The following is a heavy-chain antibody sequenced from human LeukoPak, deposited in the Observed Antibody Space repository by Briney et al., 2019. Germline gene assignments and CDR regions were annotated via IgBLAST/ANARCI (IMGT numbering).Heavy chain of an antibody. Sequence: ASVKVSCKASGYTFTSYYMHWVRQAPGQGLEWMGIINPSGGSTSYAQKFQGRVTMTRDMSTSTVYMELSSLRSEDTAVYYCARDPTEGAFDIWGRGTMVTVSS. CDR2: INPSGGST. CDR3: ARDPTEGAFDI. CDR1: GYTFTSYY. J-gene: IGHJ3*02. D-gene: IGHD1-14*01. V-gene: IGHV1-46*01.